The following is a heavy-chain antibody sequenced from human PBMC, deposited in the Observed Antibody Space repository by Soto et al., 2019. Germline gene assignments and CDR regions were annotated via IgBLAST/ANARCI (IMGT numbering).Heavy chain of an antibody. Sequence: GGSLRLSCAASGFTVSRNYMTWVRRAPGKGLEWVSIIYGGGNTYYADSVKGRFTISRDNSKNTLYLQMNSLRAEDTAVYYCASSEKGGTDCSPFDYWGKGALVTVSS. V-gene: IGHV3-53*01. J-gene: IGHJ4*02. CDR3: ASSEKGGTDCSPFDY. D-gene: IGHD2-21*02. CDR2: IYGGGNT. CDR1: GFTVSRNY.